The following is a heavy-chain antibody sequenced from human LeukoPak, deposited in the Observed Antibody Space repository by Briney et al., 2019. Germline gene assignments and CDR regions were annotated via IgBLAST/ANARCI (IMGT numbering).Heavy chain of an antibody. V-gene: IGHV3-23*01. CDR2: IRGSGGST. CDR1: GFTFSNYA. D-gene: IGHD3-9*01. J-gene: IGHJ4*02. Sequence: GGSLRLSCAASGFTFSNYAMSWVRQAPGKGLEWVSAIRGSGGSTYYVDSVKGRFTISRDNSKNTLYLQMNSLRAEDTAIYYCAKARSILTGPFDYWGQGTLVTVSS. CDR3: AKARSILTGPFDY.